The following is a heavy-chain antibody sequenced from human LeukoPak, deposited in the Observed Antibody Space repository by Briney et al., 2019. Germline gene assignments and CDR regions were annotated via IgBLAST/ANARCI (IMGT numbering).Heavy chain of an antibody. CDR2: ISSSSSYI. D-gene: IGHD7-27*01. J-gene: IGHJ4*02. Sequence: PGGSLRLSCAASGFTFSSYSMNWVHQAPGKGLEWVSSISSSSSYIYYADSVKGRFTISRDNAKNSLYLQMNSLRAEDTAVYYCARALNWGHFDYWGQGTLVTVSS. V-gene: IGHV3-21*01. CDR3: ARALNWGHFDY. CDR1: GFTFSSYS.